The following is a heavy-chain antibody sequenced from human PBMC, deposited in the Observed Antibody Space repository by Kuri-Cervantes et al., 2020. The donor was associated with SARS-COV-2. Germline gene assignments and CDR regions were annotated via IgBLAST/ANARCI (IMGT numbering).Heavy chain of an antibody. CDR2: FDPEDGET. CDR1: GYTLTELS. Sequence: ASVKVSCKVSGYTLTELSMHWVRQAPGKGLEWTGGFDPEDGETIYAQKFQGRVTMTEDTSTDTAYMELSSLRSEDTAVYYCATTDTAMVPEFDYWGQGTLVTVSS. CDR3: ATTDTAMVPEFDY. J-gene: IGHJ4*02. D-gene: IGHD5-18*01. V-gene: IGHV1-24*01.